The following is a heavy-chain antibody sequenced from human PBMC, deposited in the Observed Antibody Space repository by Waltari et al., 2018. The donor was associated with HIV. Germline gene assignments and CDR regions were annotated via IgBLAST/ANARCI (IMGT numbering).Heavy chain of an antibody. V-gene: IGHV4-34*01. J-gene: IGHJ4*02. CDR3: ARTFFGYSYGKGFDY. CDR1: GGSFSGYY. CDR2: INDSGST. D-gene: IGHD5-18*01. Sequence: QVQLQQWGAGLLKPSETLSLTCAVYGGSFSGYYWSWIRQPPGKGLEWIGEINDSGSTNYNPSLKSRVTISVDTSKNQFSLKLSSVTAADTAVYYCARTFFGYSYGKGFDYWGQGTLVTVSS.